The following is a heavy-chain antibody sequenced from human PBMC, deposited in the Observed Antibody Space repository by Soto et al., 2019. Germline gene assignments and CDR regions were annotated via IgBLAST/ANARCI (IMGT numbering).Heavy chain of an antibody. Sequence: GGSLRLSCAASGFIFRSYSMNWVRQAPGKGLEWVSSISTNTSYIYYADSVKGRFTISRDNAKNSLYLQMNNLRAEDTAVYYCARDYGNFDSLGQGTLLPVSS. J-gene: IGHJ5*01. CDR1: GFIFRSYS. D-gene: IGHD3-10*01. CDR2: ISTNTSYI. CDR3: ARDYGNFDS. V-gene: IGHV3-21*01.